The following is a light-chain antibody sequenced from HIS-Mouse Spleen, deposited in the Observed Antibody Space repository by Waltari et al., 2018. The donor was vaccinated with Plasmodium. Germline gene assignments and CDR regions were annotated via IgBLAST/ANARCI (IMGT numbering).Light chain of an antibody. V-gene: IGLV3-25*03. CDR3: QSADSSGTYWV. Sequence: SYELTQPPSVSVSPGQTARITCSGDALPKQYAYWYQQKPGQAPVLVIYKDSERPSGIPGRFSGSSAGTTVTLTISGVQAEDEADYCCQSADSSGTYWVFGGGTKLTVL. CDR1: ALPKQY. J-gene: IGLJ3*02. CDR2: KDS.